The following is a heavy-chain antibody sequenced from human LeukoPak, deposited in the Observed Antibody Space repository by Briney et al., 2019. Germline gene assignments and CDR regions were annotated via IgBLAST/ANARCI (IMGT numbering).Heavy chain of an antibody. CDR1: GFPLSSFA. CDR3: AKDPYYYDGSGYYYEYFHN. J-gene: IGHJ1*01. Sequence: SGGSLRLPCAPSGFPLSSFAMMWLRPAPGKGLEGVSSVTDSGRRTFYADSVRGRFTISRDNSDNPLYLQVNSLRVEDTAVYYCAKDPYYYDGSGYYYEYFHNWGQGTLVVVSS. D-gene: IGHD3-22*01. CDR2: VTDSGRRT. V-gene: IGHV3-23*01.